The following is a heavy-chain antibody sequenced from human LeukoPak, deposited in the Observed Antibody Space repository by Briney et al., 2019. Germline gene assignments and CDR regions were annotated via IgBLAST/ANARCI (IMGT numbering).Heavy chain of an antibody. D-gene: IGHD6-19*01. J-gene: IGHJ6*03. CDR1: GFTFDDYA. Sequence: PGGSLRLSCAASGFTFDDYAMHWVRQAPGKGLEWVSLISWDGGSTYYADSVKGRFTISRDNSKNSLYLQMNSLRAEDTALYYCAKDKGAEAYYYYMDVWGKGTTVTVSS. CDR2: ISWDGGST. CDR3: AKDKGAEAYYYYMDV. V-gene: IGHV3-43D*03.